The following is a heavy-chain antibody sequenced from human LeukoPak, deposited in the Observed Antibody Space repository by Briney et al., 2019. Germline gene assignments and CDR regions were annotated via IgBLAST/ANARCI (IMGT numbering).Heavy chain of an antibody. V-gene: IGHV3-7*01. CDR1: GFTFSNYW. D-gene: IGHD6-13*01. Sequence: PGGSLRLSCAASGFTFSNYWMSWVRQAPGKGLEWMANIKQDGSEKNYVDSVKGRFTISRDNAKNSLYLQMNSLRAEDTAVYYCVRDETWNFGLSWYDGYDIWGQGTMVTVSS. CDR2: IKQDGSEK. J-gene: IGHJ3*02. CDR3: VRDETWNFGLSWYDGYDI.